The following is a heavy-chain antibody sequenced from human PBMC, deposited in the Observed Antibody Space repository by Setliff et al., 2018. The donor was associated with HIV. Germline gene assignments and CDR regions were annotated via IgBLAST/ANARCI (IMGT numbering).Heavy chain of an antibody. CDR1: GYTFTNYD. D-gene: IGHD1-1*01. J-gene: IGHJ4*02. CDR3: ARGHSGNDY. V-gene: IGHV1-8*02. Sequence: ASVKVSCKAFGYTFTNYDINWVRQATGQGLEWMGRMNPNSGNTEYAQQFQGRVTMTRNTSISTAYMELSSLRSEDTAIYYCARGHSGNDYWGQGTLVTVSS. CDR2: MNPNSGNT.